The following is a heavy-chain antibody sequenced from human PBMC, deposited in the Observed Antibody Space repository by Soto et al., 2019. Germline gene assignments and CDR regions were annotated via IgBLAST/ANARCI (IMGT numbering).Heavy chain of an antibody. CDR2: IFDAPTT. D-gene: IGHD4-17*01. CDR1: GESVGRGTNY. V-gene: IGHV4-61*01. J-gene: IGHJ6*02. CDR3: ARDRRGRADGFIYYYGMEV. Sequence: QVHLQESGPGLVKPSGTLSLICSVSGESVGRGTNYWSWVRQAPGRGREWIGYIFDAPTTNYTPSFESRVSISLDAAKNQVSLKLTSVTAADTAIYYCARDRRGRADGFIYYYGMEVWGQGTSVTVSS.